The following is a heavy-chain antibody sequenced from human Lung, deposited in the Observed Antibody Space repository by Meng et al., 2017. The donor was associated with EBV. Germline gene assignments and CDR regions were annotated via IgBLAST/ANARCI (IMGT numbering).Heavy chain of an antibody. V-gene: IGHV1-18*01. CDR2: FVNNVDT. D-gene: IGHD3-10*01. Sequence: QFHLLQFGAEVKKPGAPVWVSCEASGYTFASYGISWLRQAPGQGLEWMGWFVNNVDTYSAQKFQGRVTMTTDTHTSTAFMELRSLRSDDTAVYYCARGTPGRSYSDYWGQGTLVTVSS. CDR3: ARGTPGRSYSDY. J-gene: IGHJ4*02. CDR1: GYTFASYG.